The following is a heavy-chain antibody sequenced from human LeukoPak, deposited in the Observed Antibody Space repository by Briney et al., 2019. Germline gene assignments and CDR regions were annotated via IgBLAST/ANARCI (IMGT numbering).Heavy chain of an antibody. V-gene: IGHV4-59*01. J-gene: IGHJ4*02. CDR3: ARNSGWYRHDY. Sequence: PSETLSLTCTVSSGSISSYYWSWIRQPPGKGLEWIGYFYYSGDTNYNSFLKSRVTISADTSKNQFSLTLTSVTAADTAVYYCARNSGWYRHDYWGQGTLVTVSS. CDR2: FYYSGDT. D-gene: IGHD6-19*01. CDR1: SGSISSYY.